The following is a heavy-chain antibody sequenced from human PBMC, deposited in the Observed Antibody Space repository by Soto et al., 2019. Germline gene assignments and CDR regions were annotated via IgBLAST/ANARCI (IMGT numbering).Heavy chain of an antibody. D-gene: IGHD3-10*01. CDR3: EKGSEIYGSGSYYTY. CDR2: ISSSGSTI. J-gene: IGHJ4*02. Sequence: GGSLRLSCAAAGGTCSDYYRSWIRQAPGKGLEWVSYISSSGSTIYYADSVKGRFTISRDNAKNSLYLQMNSLRAEDTAVYYCEKGSEIYGSGSYYTYWAKGPLVPVSS. CDR1: GGTCSDYY. V-gene: IGHV3-11*01.